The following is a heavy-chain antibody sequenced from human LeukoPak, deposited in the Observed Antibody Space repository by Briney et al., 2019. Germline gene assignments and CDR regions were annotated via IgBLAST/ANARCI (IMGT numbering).Heavy chain of an antibody. CDR3: ARYGYSYGYGWAAFDI. CDR2: INHSVST. CDR1: GGSFSGYC. Sequence: SETLSLTCAVYGGSFSGYCCSWIRQPPGKGLGWIGEINHSVSTTYNPSLKSRVTISVDTPKHQFSLKLSSVTAADTAVYYCARYGYSYGYGWAAFDIWGQGTMATDSS. V-gene: IGHV4-34*01. D-gene: IGHD5-18*01. J-gene: IGHJ3*02.